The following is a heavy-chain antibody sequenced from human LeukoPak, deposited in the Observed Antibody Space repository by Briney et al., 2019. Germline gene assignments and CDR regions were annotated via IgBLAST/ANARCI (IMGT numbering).Heavy chain of an antibody. J-gene: IGHJ3*02. CDR2: IYYSGST. Sequence: SETLSLTCTVSGGSISSYYWSWIRQPPGKGLEWIGYIYYSGSTNYNPSLKSRVTISLDTSKNQFSLKLSSVTAADTAVYYCARAPGRGDSSGYYYSAFDIWGQGTMVTVSS. V-gene: IGHV4-59*12. CDR1: GGSISSYY. CDR3: ARAPGRGDSSGYYYSAFDI. D-gene: IGHD3-22*01.